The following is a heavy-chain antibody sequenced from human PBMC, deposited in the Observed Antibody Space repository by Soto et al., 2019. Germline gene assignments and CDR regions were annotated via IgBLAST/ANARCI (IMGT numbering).Heavy chain of an antibody. D-gene: IGHD2-21*01. J-gene: IGHJ4*02. CDR2: ISYDGSNK. CDR1: GFTFSSYG. Sequence: QVQLVESGGGVVQPGRSLRLSCAASGFTFSSYGMHWVRQAPGKGLEWVAVISYDGSNKYYADSVKGRFTISRDNSKNTLELQIKRLGAGDTALEYCGMERCGPDYWGQGTLGTVSS. V-gene: IGHV3-30*03. CDR3: GMERCGPDY.